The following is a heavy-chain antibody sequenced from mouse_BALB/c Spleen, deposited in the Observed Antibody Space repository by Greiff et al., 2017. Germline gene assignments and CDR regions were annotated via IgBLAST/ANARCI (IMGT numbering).Heavy chain of an antibody. Sequence: EVKLMESGGGLVKPGGSLKLSCAASGFTFSSYAMSWVRQSPEKRLEWVAEISSGGSYTYYPDTVTGRFTISRDNAKNTLYLEMSSLRSEDTAMYYCARDLYYDYDGYAMDYWGQGTSVTVSS. CDR1: GFTFSSYA. D-gene: IGHD2-4*01. V-gene: IGHV5-9-4*01. CDR2: ISSGGSYT. J-gene: IGHJ4*01. CDR3: ARDLYYDYDGYAMDY.